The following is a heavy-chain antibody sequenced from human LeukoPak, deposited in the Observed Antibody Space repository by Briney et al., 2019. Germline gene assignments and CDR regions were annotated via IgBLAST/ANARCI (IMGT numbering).Heavy chain of an antibody. Sequence: GGSLRLSCAASGFTFSSYEMNWVRQAPGKGLEWVGRTRNKANSYTTEYAASVKGRFIISRDDSKSSLYLQMNSLKTEDTAVYYCTRTEYCSAGRCYSDYFDCWGQGTLVTVS. CDR2: TRNKANSYTT. D-gene: IGHD2-15*01. J-gene: IGHJ4*02. CDR3: TRTEYCSAGRCYSDYFDC. CDR1: GFTFSSYE. V-gene: IGHV3-72*01.